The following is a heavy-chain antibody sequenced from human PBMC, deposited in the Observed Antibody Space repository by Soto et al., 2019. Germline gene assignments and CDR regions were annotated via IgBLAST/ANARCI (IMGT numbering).Heavy chain of an antibody. CDR1: GGSFSGYY. J-gene: IGHJ4*02. CDR3: ARASYSGPYNY. D-gene: IGHD5-12*01. V-gene: IGHV4-34*01. CDR2: INHSGST. Sequence: SETLSLTCAVYGGSFSGYYWSWIRQPPGKGLEWIGEINHSGSTNYNPSLKSRVTISEDTSKNQFSLKLSSVTAADTAVYYCARASYSGPYNYWGQGTLVTVSS.